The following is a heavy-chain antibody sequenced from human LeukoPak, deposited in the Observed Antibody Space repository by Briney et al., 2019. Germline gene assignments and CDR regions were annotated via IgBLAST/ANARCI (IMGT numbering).Heavy chain of an antibody. CDR2: INHSGST. CDR3: ARSPRYDSSGYYSAFDI. V-gene: IGHV4-34*01. J-gene: IGHJ3*02. Sequence: SETLSLTCAVYGGSFSGYYWSWIRQPPGKGLEWIGEINHSGSTNYNPSLKSRVTISVDTSKNQFSLKLSSVTAADTAVYYCARSPRYDSSGYYSAFDIWGQGTMVTVSS. CDR1: GGSFSGYY. D-gene: IGHD3-22*01.